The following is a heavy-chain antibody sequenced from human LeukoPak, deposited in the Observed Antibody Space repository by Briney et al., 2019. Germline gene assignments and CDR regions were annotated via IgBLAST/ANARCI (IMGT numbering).Heavy chain of an antibody. CDR3: ARDRGYDFWSGYYTAYYFDY. Sequence: PGGSLRLSCAVSGFTFSSYAMSWVRQAPGKGLEWVSVIYSGGSTYYADSVKGRFTISRDNSKNTLYLQMNSLRAEDTAVYYCARDRGYDFWSGYYTAYYFDYWGQGTLVTVSS. V-gene: IGHV3-66*02. CDR2: IYSGGST. J-gene: IGHJ4*02. CDR1: GFTFSSYA. D-gene: IGHD3-3*01.